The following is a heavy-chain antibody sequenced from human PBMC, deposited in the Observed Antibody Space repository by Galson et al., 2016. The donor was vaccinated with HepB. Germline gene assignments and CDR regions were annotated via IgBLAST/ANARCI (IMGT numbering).Heavy chain of an antibody. D-gene: IGHD6-13*01. J-gene: IGHJ4*02. V-gene: IGHV5-51*01. CDR2: MYPGDSDT. CDR1: GYSFTSNW. CDR3: ATARPSLAFDH. Sequence: QSGAEVKKPGESLKIFCKGSGYSFTSNWIGWVRQMPGKGLEWMGIMYPGDSDTRYSPSFQGQVTISADKSINTAYLQWNSLKASDTAIYYCATARPSLAFDHWGQGTLVTASS.